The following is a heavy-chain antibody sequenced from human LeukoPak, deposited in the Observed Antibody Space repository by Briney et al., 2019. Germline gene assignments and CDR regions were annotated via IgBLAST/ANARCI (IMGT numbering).Heavy chain of an antibody. CDR2: IYDSGST. CDR1: GGSISYYY. D-gene: IGHD6-6*01. Sequence: SETLSLTCTVSGGSISYYYWSWIRQPPGKGLEWIGYIYDSGSTNYNPSLKSRVTISVDTSKNQFSLKVSSVTAADTAVYHCARHVLASIAARNYWGQGTLVTVSS. CDR3: ARHVLASIAARNY. V-gene: IGHV4-59*01. J-gene: IGHJ4*02.